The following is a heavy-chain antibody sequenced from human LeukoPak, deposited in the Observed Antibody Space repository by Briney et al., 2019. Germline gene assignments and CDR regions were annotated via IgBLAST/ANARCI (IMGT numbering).Heavy chain of an antibody. V-gene: IGHV1-2*02. D-gene: IGHD6-19*01. CDR3: ARGLSIGSGPFDY. CDR1: GYTFTGYY. Sequence: GASVKVSCKASGYTFTGYYMHWVRQAPGQGLEWMGWINPNSGGTNYAQKFQGRVAMTRDTSTSTVYMELSSLRSEDTAVYYCARGLSIGSGPFDYWGQGTLVTVSS. CDR2: INPNSGGT. J-gene: IGHJ4*02.